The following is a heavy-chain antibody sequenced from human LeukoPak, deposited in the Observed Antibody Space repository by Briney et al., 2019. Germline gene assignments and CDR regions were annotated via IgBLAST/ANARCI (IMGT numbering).Heavy chain of an antibody. CDR2: ISSSSSYI. V-gene: IGHV3-21*01. J-gene: IGHJ4*02. D-gene: IGHD3-10*01. CDR1: GFTFSSYS. Sequence: PGGSLRLSCAASGFTFSSYSMNWVRQAPGKGLEWVSSISSSSSYIYYADSVKGRFTISRDNAKNSLYLQMNSLRAEDTAVYYCARDLKFPGEKGVHWGQGTLVTVSS. CDR3: ARDLKFPGEKGVH.